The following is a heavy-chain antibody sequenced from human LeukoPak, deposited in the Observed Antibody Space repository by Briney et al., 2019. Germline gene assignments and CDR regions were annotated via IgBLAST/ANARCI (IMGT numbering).Heavy chain of an antibody. V-gene: IGHV1-69*13. J-gene: IGHJ4*02. CDR3: ASVPRDYYDSSGLSIFDY. CDR1: GYTFTSYG. D-gene: IGHD3-22*01. CDR2: IIPIFGTA. Sequence: SVKVSCKASGYTFTSYGISWVRQAPGQGLEWMGGIIPIFGTANYAQKFQGRVTITADESTSTAYMELSSLRSEDTAVYYCASVPRDYYDSSGLSIFDYWGQGTLVTVSS.